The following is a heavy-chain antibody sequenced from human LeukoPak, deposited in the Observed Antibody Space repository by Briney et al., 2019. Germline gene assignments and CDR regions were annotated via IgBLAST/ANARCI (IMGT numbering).Heavy chain of an antibody. V-gene: IGHV4-39*07. CDR2: IYYRGST. CDR3: ARDWGDSSGWYRFFHY. CDR1: GGSISSSSHY. J-gene: IGHJ4*02. Sequence: SETLSLTCTVSGGSISSSSHYWGWIRQPPGKGLEWIGSIYYRGSTYYNPSLKSRVTISVDTSKNQFSLKLSSVTAADTAVYYCARDWGDSSGWYRFFHYWGQGTLVTVSS. D-gene: IGHD6-19*01.